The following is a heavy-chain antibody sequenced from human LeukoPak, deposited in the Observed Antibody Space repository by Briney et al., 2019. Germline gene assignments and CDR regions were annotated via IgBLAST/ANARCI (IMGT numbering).Heavy chain of an antibody. CDR2: ISTFSSTI. D-gene: IGHD1-26*01. Sequence: GGSLRLSCAASGFTFSNSAMNWVSQAPGKGLEWVSYISTFSSTIYYADSVKGRFTNSRDDANSLVYLQMNSLRAEDTAVYYCARTNERELDYWGQGTLVTVSS. J-gene: IGHJ4*02. V-gene: IGHV3-48*01. CDR1: GFTFSNSA. CDR3: ARTNERELDY.